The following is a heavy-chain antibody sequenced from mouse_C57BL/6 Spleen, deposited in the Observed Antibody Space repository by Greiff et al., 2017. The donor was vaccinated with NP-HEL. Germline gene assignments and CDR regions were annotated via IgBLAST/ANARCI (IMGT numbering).Heavy chain of an antibody. Sequence: VQLQQSGPELVKPGASVKISCKASGYSFTGYYMNWVKQSPEKSLEWIGEINPSTGGTTYNQKFKAKATLTVDKSSSTANLPLKSLTTEDSAVYYCARGGTGYAMDYWGQGTSVTVSS. CDR3: ARGGTGYAMDY. D-gene: IGHD3-3*01. CDR2: INPSTGGT. J-gene: IGHJ4*01. CDR1: GYSFTGYY. V-gene: IGHV1-42*01.